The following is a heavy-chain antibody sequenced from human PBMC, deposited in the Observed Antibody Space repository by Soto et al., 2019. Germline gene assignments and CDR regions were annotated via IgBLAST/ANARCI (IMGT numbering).Heavy chain of an antibody. V-gene: IGHV3-30-3*01. Sequence: RRLSCAASGFTFSSYAMRWVRQAPGKGLEWVAVISYDGSNKYYADSVKGRFTISRDNSKNTLYLQMNSLRAEDTAVYYCARASDSKVVSSRNWFDPWGQGTLVTVS. CDR2: ISYDGSNK. J-gene: IGHJ5*02. CDR3: ARASDSKVVSSRNWFDP. CDR1: GFTFSSYA. D-gene: IGHD2-15*01.